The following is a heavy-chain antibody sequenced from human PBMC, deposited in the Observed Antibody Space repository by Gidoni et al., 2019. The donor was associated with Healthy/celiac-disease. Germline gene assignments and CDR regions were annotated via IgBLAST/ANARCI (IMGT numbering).Heavy chain of an antibody. J-gene: IGHJ4*02. D-gene: IGHD2-21*01. CDR2: IYYSGST. Sequence: QVQLQESGPGLVKPSETLSLTCTVSGGSISSYYWSWIRQPPGKGLEWIGYIYYSGSTNYNPSPKSRVTISVDTSKNQFSLKLSSVTAADTAVYYCAREGRGIPFDYWGQGTLVTVSS. CDR1: GGSISSYY. CDR3: AREGRGIPFDY. V-gene: IGHV4-59*01.